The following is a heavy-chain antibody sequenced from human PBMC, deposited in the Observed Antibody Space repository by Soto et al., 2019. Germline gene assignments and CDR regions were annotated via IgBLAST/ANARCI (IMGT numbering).Heavy chain of an antibody. J-gene: IGHJ2*01. D-gene: IGHD2-2*01. Sequence: QVQLVQSGADVKKPGSSVKVSCKASGGTFSRNAITWVRQAPGQGLEWMGGIIPMFGTAKYAQKFQGRVTITADESSTTAYMELTSLRSDDTAVYYCARSVTAVDWYFDLWGRGTWSLSLQ. V-gene: IGHV1-69*01. CDR3: ARSVTAVDWYFDL. CDR1: GGTFSRNA. CDR2: IIPMFGTA.